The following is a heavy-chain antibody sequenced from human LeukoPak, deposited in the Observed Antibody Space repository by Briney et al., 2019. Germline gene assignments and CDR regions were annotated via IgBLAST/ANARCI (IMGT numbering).Heavy chain of an antibody. D-gene: IGHD3-10*01. V-gene: IGHV3-49*04. Sequence: PGGSLRLSCTASGFTFGDYAMSWVRQAPGKGLEWVGFIRSKAYGGTTEYAASVKGRFTISRDDSKSIAYLQVNSLKTEDTAVYYRTRGHLWYDYWGQGTLVTVSS. CDR3: TRGHLWYDY. CDR1: GFTFGDYA. CDR2: IRSKAYGGTT. J-gene: IGHJ4*02.